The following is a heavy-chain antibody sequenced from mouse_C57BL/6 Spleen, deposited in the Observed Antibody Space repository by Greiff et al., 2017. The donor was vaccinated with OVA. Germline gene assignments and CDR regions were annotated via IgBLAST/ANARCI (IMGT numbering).Heavy chain of an antibody. V-gene: IGHV5-4*01. CDR3: ARDQELAWFAY. Sequence: EVKLMESGGGLVKPGGSLKLSCAASGFTFSSYAMSWVRQTPEKRLEWVATISDGGSYTYYPDNVKGRFTISRDNAKNNLYLQMSHLKSEDTAMYYCARDQELAWFAYWGQGTLVTVSA. J-gene: IGHJ3*01. D-gene: IGHD1-3*01. CDR1: GFTFSSYA. CDR2: ISDGGSYT.